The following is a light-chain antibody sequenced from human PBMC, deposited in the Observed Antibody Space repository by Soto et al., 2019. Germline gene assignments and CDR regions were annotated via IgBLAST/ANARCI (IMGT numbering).Light chain of an antibody. V-gene: IGKV1-5*03. CDR1: QSISSW. CDR3: QQYNSYSGT. J-gene: IGKJ1*01. CDR2: KAS. Sequence: DIQMTQSPSTLSASVGDRVSITCRVSQSISSWLAWYQQKPGKAPKLLIYKASNLESGVPSRFSGSGSGTEFTLTISSLQPDDFASYYCQQYNSYSGTFGQGTKVEIK.